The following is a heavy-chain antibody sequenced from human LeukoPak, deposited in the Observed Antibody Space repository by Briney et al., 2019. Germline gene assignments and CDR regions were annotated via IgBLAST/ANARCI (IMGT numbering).Heavy chain of an antibody. V-gene: IGHV3-43*02. Sequence: GGSLRLSCAASGFNIGPYVMYWVRQGPGRGLEWVSVIKADGSGTFYSDSVRGRFTTSRDNSKNSLYLQMSSLTSDDTALYYCATWAFYHNLDVWGQGTTVAVSS. CDR2: IKADGSGT. CDR1: GFNIGPYV. D-gene: IGHD2/OR15-2a*01. CDR3: ATWAFYHNLDV. J-gene: IGHJ6*02.